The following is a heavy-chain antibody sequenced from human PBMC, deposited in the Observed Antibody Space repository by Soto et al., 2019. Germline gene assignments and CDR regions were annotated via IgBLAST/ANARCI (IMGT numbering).Heavy chain of an antibody. Sequence: QVQLVESGGGVVQPGGSLRLSCAASGFTFRHYGLHWVRQAPGKGLEWVAVIFFDGTKKYYADSVKGRITISRDNSNNPLDVQMDSLRAEDAAMYYCARRHDQLCYLDHWGQGTLVTVSS. CDR1: GFTFRHYG. J-gene: IGHJ4*02. CDR3: ARRHDQLCYLDH. V-gene: IGHV3-33*01. CDR2: IFFDGTKK. D-gene: IGHD1-1*01.